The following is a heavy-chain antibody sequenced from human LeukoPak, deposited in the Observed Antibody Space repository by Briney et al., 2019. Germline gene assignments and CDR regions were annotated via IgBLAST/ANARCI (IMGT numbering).Heavy chain of an antibody. Sequence: SVKVSCKASGGTFSSYAISWVRQAPGQGLEWMGGIIPIFGTANYAQKFQGRVTITADESTSTAYMELSSLRSEDTAVYYCARGDYDFWSGYSVLAFDIWGQGTMVTVSS. J-gene: IGHJ3*02. CDR2: IIPIFGTA. V-gene: IGHV1-69*13. D-gene: IGHD3-3*01. CDR1: GGTFSSYA. CDR3: ARGDYDFWSGYSVLAFDI.